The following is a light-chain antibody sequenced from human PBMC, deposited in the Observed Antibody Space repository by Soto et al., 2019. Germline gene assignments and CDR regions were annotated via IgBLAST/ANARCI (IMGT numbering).Light chain of an antibody. CDR3: QKYNSAPLT. Sequence: DIQVTQAPSSLSASFGDRVTVTCRADQAIGFYLAWFQQQPGKVPKLLIYAASALQSGVPSRFSGRGSGTDFTLTISSLQPADIATYYCQKYNSAPLTFGRRTKVET. V-gene: IGKV1-27*01. CDR1: QAIGFY. CDR2: AAS. J-gene: IGKJ4*01.